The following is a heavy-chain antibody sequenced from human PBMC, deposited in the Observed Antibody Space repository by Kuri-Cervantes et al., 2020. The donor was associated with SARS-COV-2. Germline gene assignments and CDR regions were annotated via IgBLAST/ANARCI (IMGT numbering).Heavy chain of an antibody. CDR1: GYTFTSYG. CDR2: ISAYNGNT. V-gene: IGHV1-18*01. J-gene: IGHJ6*03. D-gene: IGHD2-2*01. CDR3: ARGLVDRYCSSTSCPYYYYYYMDV. Sequence: ASVKVSCKASGYTFTSYGISWVRQAPGQGLEWMGWISAYNGNTNYAQKLQGRVTMTTDTSTSTAYMELRSLRSDDTAVYYCARGLVDRYCSSTSCPYYYYYYMDVWGKGTTVTVSS.